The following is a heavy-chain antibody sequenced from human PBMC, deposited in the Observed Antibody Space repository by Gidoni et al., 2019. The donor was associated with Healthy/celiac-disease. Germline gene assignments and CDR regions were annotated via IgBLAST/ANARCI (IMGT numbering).Heavy chain of an antibody. CDR3: ARELGYSSSSLFDY. V-gene: IGHV1-18*01. Sequence: QVLLLQSAAEVKMPGDSVQVSCKASGYTFTSYGISWVRQAAGQGLEWMGWISAYNGNTNYAQKLQGRVTMTTDTSTSTAYMEMRSLRSDDAAVYYCARELGYSSSSLFDYWGQGTLVTVSS. CDR2: ISAYNGNT. J-gene: IGHJ4*02. D-gene: IGHD6-6*01. CDR1: GYTFTSYG.